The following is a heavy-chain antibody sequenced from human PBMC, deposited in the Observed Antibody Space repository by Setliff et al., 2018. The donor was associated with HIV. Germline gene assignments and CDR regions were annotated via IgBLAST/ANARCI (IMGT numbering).Heavy chain of an antibody. Sequence: GASVKVSCKASGYTFTSYYIHWVRQAPGQGLEWLGWVNPNSGDAIYAQNFQGRVTMTRDTSINAAYMELRGLRSDDTAVYYCAREGDYDFWSGYSTTFDYWGQGTLVTVSS. V-gene: IGHV1-2*02. CDR1: GYTFTSYY. CDR3: AREGDYDFWSGYSTTFDY. CDR2: VNPNSGDA. J-gene: IGHJ4*02. D-gene: IGHD3-3*01.